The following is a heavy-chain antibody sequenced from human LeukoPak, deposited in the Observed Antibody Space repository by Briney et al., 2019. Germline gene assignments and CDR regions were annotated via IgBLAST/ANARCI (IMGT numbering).Heavy chain of an antibody. CDR3: ARSLPYGTTWYGRSDF. D-gene: IGHD6-13*01. J-gene: IGHJ4*02. CDR2: RQDVDTK. Sequence: RQDVDTKYSVDSWKVRFTISRDKAMNSLYLKMNSLRAEDTAIYYCARSLPYGTTWYGRSDFWGQGTLVTVSS. V-gene: IGHV3-7*03.